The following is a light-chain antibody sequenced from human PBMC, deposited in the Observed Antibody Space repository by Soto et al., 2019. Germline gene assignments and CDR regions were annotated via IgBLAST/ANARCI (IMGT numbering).Light chain of an antibody. J-gene: IGLJ1*01. CDR1: SSDVGGYSY. CDR2: EVS. Sequence: LTQPASVSGSPGQSITISCTGTSSDVGGYSYVSWYQQHPGKAPKLMIYEVSNRTSGVSNRFSGFKSVNTASLTISGLQAEDEADYYCSSYTSSSTLVFGTGTKVTVL. CDR3: SSYTSSSTLV. V-gene: IGLV2-14*01.